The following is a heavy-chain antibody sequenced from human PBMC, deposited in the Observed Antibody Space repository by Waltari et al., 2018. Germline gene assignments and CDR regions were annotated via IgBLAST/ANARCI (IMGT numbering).Heavy chain of an antibody. CDR1: GFTFSNYA. CDR2: ASDRDGNT. J-gene: IGHJ4*02. Sequence: EVQLLESGGGLVQPGGSLRLSCAASGFTFSNYAMSWVRQAPGQGLGGVSAASDRDGNTYYADSVKGRFAISRDDSKNIVYLQMNNLRAEDTAVYYCAKEQWDGAAVAGHFDYWGQGKLVIVSS. CDR3: AKEQWDGAAVAGHFDY. D-gene: IGHD6-19*01. V-gene: IGHV3-23*01.